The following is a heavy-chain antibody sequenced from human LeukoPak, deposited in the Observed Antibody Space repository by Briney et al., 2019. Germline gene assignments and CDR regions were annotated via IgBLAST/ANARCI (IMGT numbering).Heavy chain of an antibody. CDR2: ISSSSSYI. CDR3: ARVGWMSCSGGSCYSGGRDFDY. Sequence: PGGSLRLSRAASGFTFSSYSMSWVRQAPGKGLEWVSSISSSSSYIYYADSVKGRFTISRDNAKNSLYLQMNSLRAEDTAVYYCARVGWMSCSGGSCYSGGRDFDYWGQGTLVTVSS. D-gene: IGHD2-15*01. J-gene: IGHJ4*02. V-gene: IGHV3-21*01. CDR1: GFTFSSYS.